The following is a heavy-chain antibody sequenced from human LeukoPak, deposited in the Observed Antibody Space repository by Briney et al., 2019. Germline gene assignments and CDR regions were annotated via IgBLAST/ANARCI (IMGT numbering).Heavy chain of an antibody. CDR1: GFTFSSYS. J-gene: IGHJ3*02. CDR2: ISSSSSYI. D-gene: IGHD2-2*01. Sequence: GGSLRLSCAASGFTFSSYSMNWVRQAPGKGLEWVSSISSSSSYIYYADSVKGRFTISRDNAKNSLYLQMNSLRAEDTAVYYCARGHYRSSTSCYPAGAFDIWGQGTMVTVSS. V-gene: IGHV3-21*01. CDR3: ARGHYRSSTSCYPAGAFDI.